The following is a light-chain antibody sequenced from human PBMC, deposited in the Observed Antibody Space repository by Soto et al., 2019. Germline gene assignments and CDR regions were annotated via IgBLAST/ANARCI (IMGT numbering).Light chain of an antibody. CDR1: QNIKTY. J-gene: IGKJ1*01. V-gene: IGKV1-39*01. CDR3: QQSFSSPPWT. Sequence: DIQMTQSPSSLSASVGDSVTITCRASQNIKTYLNWYQQKPGKAPNLLIYAASSLHSGVPSRFSGSGSGTDFTLTICSLQPEDFATYYCQQSFSSPPWTLGQGTKVEIK. CDR2: AAS.